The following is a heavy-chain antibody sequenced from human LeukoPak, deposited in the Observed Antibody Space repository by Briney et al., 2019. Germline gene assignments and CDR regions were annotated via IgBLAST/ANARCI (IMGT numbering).Heavy chain of an antibody. V-gene: IGHV4-59*08. D-gene: IGHD6-19*01. CDR1: GGSMNSYY. J-gene: IGHJ4*02. Sequence: PSETLSLTCSVSGGSMNSYYRSWIRQSPGKGLEWIGYIYYSGSTNYNPSLKSRVTISVDTSKNQFSLKLSSVTAADTAVYYCARHGWLQPFDYWGQGTLVSVSS. CDR2: IYYSGST. CDR3: ARHGWLQPFDY.